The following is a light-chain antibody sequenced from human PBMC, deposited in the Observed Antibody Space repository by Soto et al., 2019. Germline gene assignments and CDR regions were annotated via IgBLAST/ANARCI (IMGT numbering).Light chain of an antibody. J-gene: IGLJ1*01. CDR3: SSYTHSSPSV. Sequence: VGNSNGVSWYQQAPGTAPKLMIYDVTNRPSGVPDRFSGSKSGNTASLTISGLQAEDEADYYCSSYTHSSPSVCGTGIKVTVL. CDR1: VGNSNG. V-gene: IGLV2-18*02. CDR2: DVT.